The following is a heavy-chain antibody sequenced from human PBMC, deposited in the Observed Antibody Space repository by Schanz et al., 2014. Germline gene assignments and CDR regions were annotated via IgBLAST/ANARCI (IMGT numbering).Heavy chain of an antibody. J-gene: IGHJ5*02. CDR2: ISGSGGST. D-gene: IGHD1-1*01. CDR3: ARGRVLES. Sequence: EVQLVESGGGLVQPGGSLRLSCAASGFSVGNKYMNWVRQAPGKGLEWVSAISGSGGSTYYADSVKGRFTISRDNSKNTLYLQMNSLRAEDTAVYYCARGRVLESWGQGTLLTVSS. CDR1: GFSVGNKY. V-gene: IGHV3-23*04.